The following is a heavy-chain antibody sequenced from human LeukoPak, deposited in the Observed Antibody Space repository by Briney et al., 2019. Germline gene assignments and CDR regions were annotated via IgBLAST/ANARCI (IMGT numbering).Heavy chain of an antibody. CDR3: ARGDRTYYDFWSGYFWYYYYYMDV. Sequence: PGGSLRLPCAASGFTFSSYGMHWVRQAPGKGLEWVAVIWYDGSNKYYADSVKGRFTISRDNSKNTLYLQMNSLRAEDTAVYYCARGDRTYYDFWSGYFWYYYYYMDVWGKGTTVTVSS. CDR2: IWYDGSNK. D-gene: IGHD3-3*01. CDR1: GFTFSSYG. J-gene: IGHJ6*03. V-gene: IGHV3-33*01.